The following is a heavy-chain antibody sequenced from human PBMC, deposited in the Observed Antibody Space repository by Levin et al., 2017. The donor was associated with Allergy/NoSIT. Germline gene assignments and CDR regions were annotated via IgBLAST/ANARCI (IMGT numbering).Heavy chain of an antibody. Sequence: SETLSLTCAVYGGSFSGYYWSWIRQPPGKGLEWIGEINHSGSTNYNPSLKSRVTISVDTSKNQFSLKLSSVTAADTAVYYCARGVWSVAGYFDYWGQGTLVTVSS. V-gene: IGHV4-34*01. CDR3: ARGVWSVAGYFDY. D-gene: IGHD6-19*01. CDR2: INHSGST. J-gene: IGHJ4*02. CDR1: GGSFSGYY.